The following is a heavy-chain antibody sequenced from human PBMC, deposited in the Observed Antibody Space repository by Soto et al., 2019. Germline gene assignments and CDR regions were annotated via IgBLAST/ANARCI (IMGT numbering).Heavy chain of an antibody. CDR3: ARATFRDSSSDY. D-gene: IGHD6-13*01. J-gene: IGHJ4*02. V-gene: IGHV1-69*02. CDR2: IIPILGIA. Sequence: QVQLVQSGAEVKKPGSSVKVSCKASGGTFSSYTISWVRQAPGQGLEWMGRIIPILGIANYAQKFQCRVTITADKSTSTAYMELSSLRSEDTAVYYCARATFRDSSSDYWGQGTLVTVSS. CDR1: GGTFSSYT.